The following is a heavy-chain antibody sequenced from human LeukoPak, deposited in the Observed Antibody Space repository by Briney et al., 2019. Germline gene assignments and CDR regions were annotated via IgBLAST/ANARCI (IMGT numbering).Heavy chain of an antibody. Sequence: PSETLSLTCTVSGGSISSYYWSWIRQPAGKGLGWIGRIYTSGSTNYNPSLKSRVTMSVDTSKNQFSLKLSSVTAADTAVYYCARESRTTVTISRFDYWGQGTLVTVSS. J-gene: IGHJ4*02. CDR1: GGSISSYY. V-gene: IGHV4-4*07. CDR3: ARESRTTVTISRFDY. CDR2: IYTSGST. D-gene: IGHD4-17*01.